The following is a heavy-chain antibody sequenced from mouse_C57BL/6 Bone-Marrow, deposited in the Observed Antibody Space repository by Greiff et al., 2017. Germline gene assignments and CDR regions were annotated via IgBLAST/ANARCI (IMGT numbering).Heavy chain of an antibody. CDR3: ARSGPYDGY. Sequence: EVKLQQSGPELVKPGASVKISCKASGYTFTDYYMNWVKQSHGQSLEWIGDIHPNNGGTSYNQKFKGKATLTVDKSSSTAYMELSSLTSEDSAVYYCARSGPYDGYWGQGTTLTVSS. D-gene: IGHD2-3*01. J-gene: IGHJ2*01. CDR2: IHPNNGGT. V-gene: IGHV1-26*01. CDR1: GYTFTDYY.